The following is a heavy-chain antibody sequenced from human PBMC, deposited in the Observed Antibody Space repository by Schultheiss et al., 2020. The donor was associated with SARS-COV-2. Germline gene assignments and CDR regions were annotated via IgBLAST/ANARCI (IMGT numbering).Heavy chain of an antibody. Sequence: SETLSLTCSVSGGSISSGSSYWGWIRQPPGKGLEWIASIYYSGSTYYNPSLKSRVTISVDTSKNQFSLKLSSVTAADTAVYYCARHAYYYDSSGYHLFDYWGQGTLVTVSS. CDR2: IYYSGST. V-gene: IGHV4-39*01. J-gene: IGHJ4*02. CDR1: GGSISSGSSY. D-gene: IGHD3-22*01. CDR3: ARHAYYYDSSGYHLFDY.